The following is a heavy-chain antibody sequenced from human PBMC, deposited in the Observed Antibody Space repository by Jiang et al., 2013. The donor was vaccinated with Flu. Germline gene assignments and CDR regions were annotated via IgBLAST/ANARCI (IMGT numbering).Heavy chain of an antibody. CDR2: TYYRSKWYN. J-gene: IGHJ3*02. Sequence: SQTLSLTCAISGDSVSSNSAAWNWIRQSPSRGLEWLGRTYYRSKWYNDYAVSVKGRMTINADISKNQFSLQLNSVTPEDTAVYYCARGAITLTIIDAFDIWGQGIKVNVSS. CDR1: GDSVSSNSAA. V-gene: IGHV6-1*01. D-gene: IGHD3-22*01. CDR3: ARGAITLTIIDAFDI.